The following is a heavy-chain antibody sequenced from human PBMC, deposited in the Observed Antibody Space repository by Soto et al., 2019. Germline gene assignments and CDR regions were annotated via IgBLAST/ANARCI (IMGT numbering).Heavy chain of an antibody. CDR1: DFDFSSYG. Sequence: GGSLRLSCAASDFDFSSYGIHWVRQAPGRGLEWVAASSYDGRETFYADSAKGRFTVSKEMSKNTAFLQMNALRHEDTAVYFCARDSGWPILNFDNWGQGTPVTVSS. CDR3: ARDSGWPILNFDN. V-gene: IGHV3-30*03. D-gene: IGHD3-10*01. J-gene: IGHJ4*02. CDR2: SSYDGRET.